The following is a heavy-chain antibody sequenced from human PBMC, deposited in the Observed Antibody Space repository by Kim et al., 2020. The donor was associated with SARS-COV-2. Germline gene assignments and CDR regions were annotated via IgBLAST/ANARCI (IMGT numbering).Heavy chain of an antibody. Sequence: GGSLRLSCAASGFSFGSYDMHWVRQVRGKGLEWVSGISPNGGAICYADSVKGRFTVSRDNAKNSLYLEMKSLRPEDTALYYCAKADCAGDCYLVDYWGQG. J-gene: IGHJ4*02. CDR1: GFSFGSYD. CDR2: ISPNGGAI. CDR3: AKADCAGDCYLVDY. D-gene: IGHD2-21*02. V-gene: IGHV3-9*01.